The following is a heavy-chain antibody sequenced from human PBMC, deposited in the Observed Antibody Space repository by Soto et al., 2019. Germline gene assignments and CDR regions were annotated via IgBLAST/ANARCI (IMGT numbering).Heavy chain of an antibody. CDR2: IIPIFGTA. Sequence: VKVSCKASGGTFSSYAISWVRQAPGQGLEWMGGIIPIFGTANYAQKFQGRVTITADESTSTAYMELSSLGSEDTAMYYCARKRINGYILDAFDIWGQGTMVTVSS. CDR3: ARKRINGYILDAFDI. J-gene: IGHJ3*02. CDR1: GGTFSSYA. V-gene: IGHV1-69*01. D-gene: IGHD5-12*01.